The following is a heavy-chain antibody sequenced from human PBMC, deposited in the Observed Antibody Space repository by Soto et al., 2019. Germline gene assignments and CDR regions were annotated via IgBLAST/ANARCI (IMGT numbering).Heavy chain of an antibody. J-gene: IGHJ6*02. V-gene: IGHV4-34*01. CDR3: AREDYATYGSGSYEF. CDR2: INHSGST. CDR1: CGSFSGYY. D-gene: IGHD3-10*01. Sequence: XESLSVSLSVYCGSFSGYYWSWIRQPPGKGLEWIGEINHSGSTNYNPSLKSRVTISVDTSKNQFSLKLSYVTAADTAVYYCAREDYATYGSGSYEFWGQGTTVTVSS.